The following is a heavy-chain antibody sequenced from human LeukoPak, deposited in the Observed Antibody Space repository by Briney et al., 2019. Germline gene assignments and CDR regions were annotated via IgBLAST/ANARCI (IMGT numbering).Heavy chain of an antibody. CDR3: ARDRGGDYDFWSGYYTGYFDY. V-gene: IGHV3-48*01. D-gene: IGHD3-3*01. CDR1: GFTFSSYN. J-gene: IGHJ4*02. Sequence: PWGSLRLSCAASGFTFSSYNMNWVRQDPGKGLECVSYISDSSTTIYYADSVKGRFTISRDNAKNSLYLQMNSLRAEDTAVYYCARDRGGDYDFWSGYYTGYFDYWGQGTLVPVSS. CDR2: ISDSSTTI.